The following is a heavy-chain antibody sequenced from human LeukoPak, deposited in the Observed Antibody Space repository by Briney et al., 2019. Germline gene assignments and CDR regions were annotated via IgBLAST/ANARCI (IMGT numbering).Heavy chain of an antibody. V-gene: IGHV3-23*01. CDR1: GFTFSSYA. Sequence: GGSLRLSCAASGFTFSSYAMSWVRQAPGKGLEWVSAISGSGGSTHYADSVKGRFTISRDNSKNTLYLQMNSLRAEDTAVYYCAHPPGSRMTTVTSFYWGQGTLVTVSS. CDR3: AHPPGSRMTTVTSFY. D-gene: IGHD4-17*01. J-gene: IGHJ4*02. CDR2: ISGSGGST.